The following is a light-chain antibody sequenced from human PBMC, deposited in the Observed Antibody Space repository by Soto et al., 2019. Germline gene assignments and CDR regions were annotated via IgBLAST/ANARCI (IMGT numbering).Light chain of an antibody. CDR2: SAS. CDR1: QDLHVF. V-gene: IGKV1-9*01. Sequence: DIQLTQSPSFQSASEGDRVTITCRASQDLHVFLAWYQHKPGKAPRLLIDSASTLQSGVPSRFSGSRSGTEFTLTISSLQPEDIATYYCQKFNNYPLTFGPGTKVDIK. CDR3: QKFNNYPLT. J-gene: IGKJ3*01.